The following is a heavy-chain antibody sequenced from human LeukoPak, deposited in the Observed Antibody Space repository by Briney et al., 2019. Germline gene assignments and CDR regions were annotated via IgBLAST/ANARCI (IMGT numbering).Heavy chain of an antibody. V-gene: IGHV5-51*01. Sequence: GESLKISCKGSGYSFTSYWIGWVRQMPGKGLEWMGIIYPGDSDTTYSPSFQGQVTISADKSISTAYLQWSSVKASGTAMYYCARRGCGGDGYCDAFDIWGQGTMVTVSS. J-gene: IGHJ3*02. CDR1: GYSFTSYW. CDR3: ARRGCGGDGYCDAFDI. CDR2: IYPGDSDT. D-gene: IGHD5-24*01.